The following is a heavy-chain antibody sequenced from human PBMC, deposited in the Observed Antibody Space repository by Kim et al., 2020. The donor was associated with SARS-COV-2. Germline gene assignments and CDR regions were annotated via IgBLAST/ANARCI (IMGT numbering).Heavy chain of an antibody. J-gene: IGHJ4*01. V-gene: IGHV3-30*04. CDR2: ISYDGSNK. D-gene: IGHD3-22*01. CDR3: ARDHYYDSSVRGAFDY. Sequence: GGSLRLSCAASGFTFSSYAMHWVRQAPGKGLEWVAVISYDGSNKYYADFVKGRFTISRDNSKNTLYLQMNSLRAEDTAVYYCARDHYYDSSVRGAFDYWG. CDR1: GFTFSSYA.